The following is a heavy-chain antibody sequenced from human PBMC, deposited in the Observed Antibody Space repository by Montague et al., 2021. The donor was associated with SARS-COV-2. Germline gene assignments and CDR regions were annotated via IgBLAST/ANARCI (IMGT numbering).Heavy chain of an antibody. D-gene: IGHD6-13*01. Sequence: SRSLSLAASGFTFSSYGMHWVRQAPGKGLEWVAVIWYDGSNKFYADSVKGRFTISRDNSKNTLYLQMNSLRAEDTALYYCARGLAAYDDAFDIWGQGTMVTVSS. CDR1: GFTFSSYG. CDR3: ARGLAAYDDAFDI. V-gene: IGHV3-33*01. CDR2: IWYDGSNK. J-gene: IGHJ3*02.